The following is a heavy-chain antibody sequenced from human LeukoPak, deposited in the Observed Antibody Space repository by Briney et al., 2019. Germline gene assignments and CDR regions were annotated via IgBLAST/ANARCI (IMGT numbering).Heavy chain of an antibody. CDR2: INPTDSDT. D-gene: IGHD2-15*01. CDR3: VATRRYCSGGSCYSLDDY. Sequence: GESLKISCKGSGYSFTSYWIGWVRQMPGKGLEWMGIINPTDSDTRYSPSFQGHVTISADKSISTAYLQWSSLKASDTAMYYCVATRRYCSGGSCYSLDDYWGQGTLVTVFS. J-gene: IGHJ4*02. V-gene: IGHV5-51*01. CDR1: GYSFTSYW.